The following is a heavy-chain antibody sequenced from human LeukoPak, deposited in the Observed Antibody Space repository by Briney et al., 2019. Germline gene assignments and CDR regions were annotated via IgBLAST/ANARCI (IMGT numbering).Heavy chain of an antibody. J-gene: IGHJ5*02. V-gene: IGHV4-39*01. Sequence: SETLSLTCTVSGGSIRSSSYYWGWIRQPPGKGLEWIGSVSYSGSTYNNPSFQSRITISVDPSKNQFSLNLSSVTAADTAVYYCATPGPGRSINWFDPWGQGILVTVSS. D-gene: IGHD1-14*01. CDR1: GGSIRSSSYY. CDR2: VSYSGST. CDR3: ATPGPGRSINWFDP.